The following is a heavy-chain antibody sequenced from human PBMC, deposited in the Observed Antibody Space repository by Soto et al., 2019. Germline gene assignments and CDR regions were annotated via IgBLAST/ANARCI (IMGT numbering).Heavy chain of an antibody. CDR3: AKDISIAAAVPRY. J-gene: IGHJ4*02. V-gene: IGHV3-23*01. CDR2: ISGSGGST. D-gene: IGHD6-13*01. Sequence: PGGSLRLSCAASGFTFNTYAMNWVRQAPGKGLEWVSAISGSGGSTYYADSVKGRFTFSRDNSKNTLYLQMNSLRADDTALYYCAKDISIAAAVPRYWGQGTPVTVSS. CDR1: GFTFNTYA.